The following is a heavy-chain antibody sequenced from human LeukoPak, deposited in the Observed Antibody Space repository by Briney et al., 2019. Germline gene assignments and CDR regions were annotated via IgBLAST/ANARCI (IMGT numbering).Heavy chain of an antibody. V-gene: IGHV4-34*01. CDR1: DESFSGYY. D-gene: IGHD5-18*01. CDR3: ARGRYTYGNAFDY. Sequence: PSETLSLTCAVYDESFSGYYWGWIRQPPGKGLEWIGSVSYTGNTYYNPSLKSRVTISVDTSKNQFSLKLTSVTAADTAVYYCARGRYTYGNAFDYWGQGTLVTVSS. CDR2: VSYTGNT. J-gene: IGHJ4*02.